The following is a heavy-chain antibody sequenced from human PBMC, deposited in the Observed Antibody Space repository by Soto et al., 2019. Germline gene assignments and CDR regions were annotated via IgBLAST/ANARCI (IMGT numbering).Heavy chain of an antibody. D-gene: IGHD4-17*01. CDR1: GYTFTNYG. CDR3: ASTTVTASYYYMDV. Sequence: QVQLVQSGAEVKQPGASVKVSCKASGYTFTNYGFTWVRQAPGQGLEWLGWISTYNGITKYAQKVQGRLTMTTDTSTSTANMELTSLRSDDTALYSCASTTVTASYYYMDVWGKGSTVTVSS. J-gene: IGHJ6*03. V-gene: IGHV1-18*01. CDR2: ISTYNGIT.